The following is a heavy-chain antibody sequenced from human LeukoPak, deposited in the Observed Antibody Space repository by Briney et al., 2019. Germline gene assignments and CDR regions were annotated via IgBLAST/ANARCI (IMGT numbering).Heavy chain of an antibody. Sequence: SVKVSCKASGGTLSSYAISWVRQAPGQGLEWMGGIIPIFGTANYAQKFQGRVTITADKSTSTAYMELSSLRSEDTAVYYCARGGMITFGGVIVREAYYYYYMDVWGKGTTVTVSS. D-gene: IGHD3-16*02. J-gene: IGHJ6*03. CDR3: ARGGMITFGGVIVREAYYYYYMDV. CDR2: IIPIFGTA. V-gene: IGHV1-69*06. CDR1: GGTLSSYA.